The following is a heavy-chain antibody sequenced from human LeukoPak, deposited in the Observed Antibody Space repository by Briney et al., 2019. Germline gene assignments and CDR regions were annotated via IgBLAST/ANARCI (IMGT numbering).Heavy chain of an antibody. CDR2: ISGNSAYI. V-gene: IGHV3-21*01. CDR1: GFIYSSYS. J-gene: IGHJ3*02. Sequence: PGGSLRLCCASCGFIYSSYSMNWVRPPPAKGLEWVAFISGNSAYISYADSVKGRFTISRDDAKNSLYRQMDTLRAEDTAVYYCAKKMDDAFDIWGQGTMVTVSS. D-gene: IGHD5-24*01. CDR3: AKKMDDAFDI.